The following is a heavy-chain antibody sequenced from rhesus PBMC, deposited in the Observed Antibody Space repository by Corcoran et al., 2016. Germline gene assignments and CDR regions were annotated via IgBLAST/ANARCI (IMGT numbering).Heavy chain of an antibody. J-gene: IGHJ4*01. D-gene: IGHD4-4*01. V-gene: IGHV4-160*01. Sequence: QVQLQESGPGLVKPSETLSLTCAVSGGSISSNYWSWTRQPPGKGLEWIGYNYGSSGSTYYNPALRSRVTISTATSTNQFSLRLSSVTAADTAVYYCARASMVATTFDYWGQGVLVTVSS. CDR2: NYGSSGST. CDR1: GGSISSNY. CDR3: ARASMVATTFDY.